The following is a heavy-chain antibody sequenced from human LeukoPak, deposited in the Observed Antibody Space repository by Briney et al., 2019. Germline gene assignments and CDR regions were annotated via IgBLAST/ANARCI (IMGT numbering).Heavy chain of an antibody. J-gene: IGHJ4*02. CDR1: GYTFTSSG. D-gene: IGHD1-26*01. V-gene: IGHV1-18*01. CDR2: ISAYNGNT. Sequence: ASVKVSCKASGYTFTSSGITWVRQAPGQGLEWMGWISAYNGNTNYAQKLQGRVTMTTDTSTSTAYMELGSLRSDDTAVYYCARESVGATLVDYWGQGTLVTVSS. CDR3: ARESVGATLVDY.